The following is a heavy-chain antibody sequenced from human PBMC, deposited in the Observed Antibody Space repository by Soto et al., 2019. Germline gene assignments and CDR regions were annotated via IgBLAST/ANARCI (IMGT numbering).Heavy chain of an antibody. D-gene: IGHD6-13*01. CDR3: ARAERAAAGLFDY. Sequence: WWSWVRQPPGKGLEWIGEIYHSGSTNYNPSLKSRVTISVDKSKNQFSLKLSSVTAADTAVYYCARAERAAAGLFDYWGRGTLVTVSS. CDR1: W. CDR2: IYHSGST. J-gene: IGHJ4*02. V-gene: IGHV4-4*02.